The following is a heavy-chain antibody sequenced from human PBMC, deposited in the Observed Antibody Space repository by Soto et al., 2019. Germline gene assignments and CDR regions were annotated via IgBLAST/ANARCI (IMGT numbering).Heavy chain of an antibody. J-gene: IGHJ4*02. CDR2: IYYSGST. CDR1: GGSVSSGSYY. V-gene: IGHV4-61*01. CDR3: ARASGDYYDSSGYPDY. Sequence: SETLSLTCTVSGGSVSSGSYYWSWIRQPPGKGLEWIGYIYYSGSTNYNPSLKSRVTISVDTSKNQFSLKLSSVTAADTAVYYCARASGDYYDSSGYPDYWGQGTLVTVSS. D-gene: IGHD3-22*01.